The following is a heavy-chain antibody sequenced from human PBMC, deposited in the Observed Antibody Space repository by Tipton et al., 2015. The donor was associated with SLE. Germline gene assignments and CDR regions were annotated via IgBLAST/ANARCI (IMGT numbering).Heavy chain of an antibody. D-gene: IGHD6-13*01. Sequence: QVQLVQSGAEVKKPGASVKVSCKASGYTFTSYYMHWVRQAPGQGLEWMGIINPSGGSTSYAQKFQGRVTMTRDTSTSTAYMELRSLRSDDTAVYYCARDYSSSWYYFDYWGQGTLVTVSS. V-gene: IGHV1-46*01. J-gene: IGHJ4*02. CDR1: GYTFTSYY. CDR2: INPSGGST. CDR3: ARDYSSSWYYFDY.